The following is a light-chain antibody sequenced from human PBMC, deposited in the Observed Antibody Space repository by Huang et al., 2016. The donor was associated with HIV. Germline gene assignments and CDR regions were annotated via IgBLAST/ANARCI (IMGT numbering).Light chain of an antibody. V-gene: IGKV1-NL1*01. CDR3: QQYYNTPYT. CDR1: QGITKS. J-gene: IGKJ2*01. Sequence: DIQMTQSPSSLSASVGDRVTITCRASQGITKSLVWYQQKHGKAPKLLLFATSRLERGVPSRFSGSGAGTDFTLTISSLQPEDFATYYCQQYYNTPYTFGQGTKLEIK. CDR2: ATS.